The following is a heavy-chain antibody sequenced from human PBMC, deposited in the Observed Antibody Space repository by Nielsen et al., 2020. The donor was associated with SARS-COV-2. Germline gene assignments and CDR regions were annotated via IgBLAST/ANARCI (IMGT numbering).Heavy chain of an antibody. D-gene: IGHD6-13*01. CDR1: GFTVSSNY. V-gene: IGHV3-53*04. J-gene: IGHJ4*02. CDR2: IYSGGST. Sequence: GESLKISCAASGFTVSSNYMSWVRQAPGKGLEWVSVIYSGGSTYYADSVKGRFTISRHNSKNTLYLQMNSLRAEDTAVCYCASGIAAAGIFDYWGQGTLVTVSS. CDR3: ASGIAAAGIFDY.